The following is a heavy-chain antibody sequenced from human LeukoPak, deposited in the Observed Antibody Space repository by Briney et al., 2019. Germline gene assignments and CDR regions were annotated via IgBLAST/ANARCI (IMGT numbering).Heavy chain of an antibody. Sequence: SETLSLTCTVSGDSISNYYWNWIRQPAGKGLEWIGRSSVSGSTNYNPSLKSRVTMSVDTSKKQFSLKLSSVTGADTAVYFCARDSGITATTAFAFDVWGQGTEVTVSS. CDR1: GDSISNYY. D-gene: IGHD1-20*01. J-gene: IGHJ3*01. CDR3: ARDSGITATTAFAFDV. CDR2: SSVSGST. V-gene: IGHV4-4*07.